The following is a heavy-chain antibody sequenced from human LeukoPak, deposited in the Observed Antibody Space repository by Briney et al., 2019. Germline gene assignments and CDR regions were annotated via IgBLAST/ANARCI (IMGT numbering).Heavy chain of an antibody. CDR3: AAGHSGLGD. J-gene: IGHJ4*02. CDR1: GYIFTGPY. V-gene: IGHV1-2*02. Sequence: GASVKVSCKASGYIFTGPYLHWVRQAPGQGLEWMGWINPNSGDTYYEQNFQGRVTMTRDTSFTTAYMEVSSLRSEDTAVYYCAAGHSGLGDWGQGTLVTVSS. CDR2: INPNSGDT. D-gene: IGHD6-25*01.